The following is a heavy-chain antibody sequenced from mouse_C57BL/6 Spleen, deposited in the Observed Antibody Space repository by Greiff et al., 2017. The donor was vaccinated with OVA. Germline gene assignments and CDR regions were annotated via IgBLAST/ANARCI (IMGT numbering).Heavy chain of an antibody. V-gene: IGHV1-59*01. CDR1: GYTFTSYW. J-gene: IGHJ3*01. D-gene: IGHD3-2*02. CDR3: ARSGSSGYEFAY. Sequence: QVQLKEPGAELVRPGTSVKLSCKASGYTFTSYWMHWVKQRPGQGLEWIGVIDPSDSYTNYNQKFKGKATLTVDTSSSTAYMQLSSLTSEDSAVYYCARSGSSGYEFAYWGQGTLVTVSA. CDR2: IDPSDSYT.